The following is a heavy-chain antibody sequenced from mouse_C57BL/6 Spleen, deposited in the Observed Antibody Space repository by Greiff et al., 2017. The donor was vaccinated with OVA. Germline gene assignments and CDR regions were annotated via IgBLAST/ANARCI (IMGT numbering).Heavy chain of an antibody. J-gene: IGHJ1*03. CDR3: ASVITTAHGYFDV. V-gene: IGHV1-81*01. CDR2: IYPRSGNT. Sequence: QVHVKQSGAELARPGASVKLSCKASGYTFTSYGISWVKQRTGQGLEWIGEIYPRSGNTYYNEKFKGKATLTADKSSSTAYMELRSLTSEDSAVYVCASVITTAHGYFDVWGTGTTVTVSS. CDR1: GYTFTSYG. D-gene: IGHD1-1*01.